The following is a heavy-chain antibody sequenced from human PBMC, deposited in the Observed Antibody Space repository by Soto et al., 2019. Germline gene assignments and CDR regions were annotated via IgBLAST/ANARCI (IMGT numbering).Heavy chain of an antibody. J-gene: IGHJ4*02. V-gene: IGHV4-30-4*01. Sequence: QVQLQESGPGLVKPSQTLSLTCTVSGGSISSGDYYWSWIRQPPGKGLEWIGYIYYSGSTYYNPSLKSRVTISVDTSKNQFSLKLSSVTAADTAVYYCARASWGTVVTLYYFDYWGQGTLVTVSS. CDR2: IYYSGST. CDR3: ARASWGTVVTLYYFDY. CDR1: GGSISSGDYY. D-gene: IGHD2-15*01.